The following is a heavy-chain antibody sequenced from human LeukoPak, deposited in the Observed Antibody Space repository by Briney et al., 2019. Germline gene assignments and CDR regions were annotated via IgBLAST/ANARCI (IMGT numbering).Heavy chain of an antibody. CDR3: AREDPFSLGVLDV. V-gene: IGHV1-2*04. D-gene: IGHD3-10*01. CDR1: GYTFTAHY. CDR2: INPNSGDT. Sequence: GASVKVSCKASGYTFTAHYLHWVRRAPGQGLEWVGWINPNSGDTKYAQKFQGWVTMTRDTSISTAYMELSRLKSDDTAVYYCAREDPFSLGVLDVWGKGTTVTVSS. J-gene: IGHJ6*04.